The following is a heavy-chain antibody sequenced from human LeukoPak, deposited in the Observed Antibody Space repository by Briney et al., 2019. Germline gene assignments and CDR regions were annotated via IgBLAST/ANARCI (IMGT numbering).Heavy chain of an antibody. Sequence: PGGSLRLSCAASGFTFSSYAMSWVRQAPGKGLEWVSAISGSGGSTYYADSVKGRFTISRDNSKNTLYLQMNSLRAEDTAVYYCAKAWGYDILTGYSYFDYWGQGTLVTVSS. V-gene: IGHV3-23*01. CDR3: AKAWGYDILTGYSYFDY. D-gene: IGHD3-9*01. J-gene: IGHJ4*02. CDR2: ISGSGGST. CDR1: GFTFSSYA.